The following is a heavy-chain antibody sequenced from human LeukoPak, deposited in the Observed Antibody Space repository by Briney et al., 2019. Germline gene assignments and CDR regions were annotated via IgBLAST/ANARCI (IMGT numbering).Heavy chain of an antibody. CDR1: RGSISSSTYY. CDR2: IYYARTT. V-gene: IGHV4-39*01. J-gene: IGHJ4*02. Sequence: PPETLCVTCTVSRGSISSSTYYWAWIRQPPGNGLEWIGSIYYARTTFYNPSLTSRLTISMDTSKNQFSLQVNSVTAAATAIYYCARRARVATVDYWGPGTLVTVSS. CDR3: ARRARVATVDY. D-gene: IGHD5-12*01.